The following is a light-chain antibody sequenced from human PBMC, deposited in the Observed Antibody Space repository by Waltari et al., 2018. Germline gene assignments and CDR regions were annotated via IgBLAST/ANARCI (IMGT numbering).Light chain of an antibody. CDR2: KVT. J-gene: IGKJ2*01. CDR1: QTFVHNNGNTY. Sequence: DVVMTQSPLSLPVTLGQPASIPCQSSQTFVHNNGNTYLKWFQQRPGQSPRRLIYKVTNRASGVPDRCSGSWAGADFTLKISRVEAEDVGVYYCMQNTHWPHTFGQGTKLELK. CDR3: MQNTHWPHT. V-gene: IGKV2-30*02.